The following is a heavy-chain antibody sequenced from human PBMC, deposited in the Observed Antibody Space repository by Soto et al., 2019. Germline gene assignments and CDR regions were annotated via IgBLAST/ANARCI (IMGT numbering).Heavy chain of an antibody. V-gene: IGHV4-31*03. D-gene: IGHD3-3*01. CDR3: ARVRWSGYPTFDY. CDR1: GGSISSGGYY. Sequence: SETLSLTCTVSGGSISSGGYYWSWIRQHPGKGLEWIGYIYYSGSTYYNPSLKSRVTISVDTSKNQFSLKLSSVTAADTAVYYCARVRWSGYPTFDYWGQGTLVTVSS. J-gene: IGHJ4*02. CDR2: IYYSGST.